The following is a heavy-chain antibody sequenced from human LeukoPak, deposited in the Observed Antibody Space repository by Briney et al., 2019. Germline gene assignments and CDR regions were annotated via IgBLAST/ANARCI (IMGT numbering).Heavy chain of an antibody. D-gene: IGHD2-21*01. Sequence: GESLKISCKGSGYSFTSYWIGWVRQTPGKGLEWMGIIYPGDSDTRYSPSFQGQVTISADKPNSVAYVQWSSLKASDTAIYYCARLGGYCSGGDCYSESYFQYWGQGTLVTVSS. CDR2: IYPGDSDT. CDR3: ARLGGYCSGGDCYSESYFQY. CDR1: GYSFTSYW. J-gene: IGHJ1*01. V-gene: IGHV5-51*01.